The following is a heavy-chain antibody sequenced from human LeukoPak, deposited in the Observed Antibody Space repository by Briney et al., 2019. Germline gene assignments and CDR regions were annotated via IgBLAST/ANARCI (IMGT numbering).Heavy chain of an antibody. Sequence: PGGSLRLSCAASGFTFSSNAMSWVPQAPGKGLEWVSAISGRGGSTYYADSVKGRFTISRDNSKNTLYLQMNSLRAEDRAVYYCAKPSVIVAVNTPFDYWGQGTLVTVSS. CDR2: ISGRGGST. V-gene: IGHV3-23*01. CDR3: AKPSVIVAVNTPFDY. D-gene: IGHD3-22*01. J-gene: IGHJ4*02. CDR1: GFTFSSNA.